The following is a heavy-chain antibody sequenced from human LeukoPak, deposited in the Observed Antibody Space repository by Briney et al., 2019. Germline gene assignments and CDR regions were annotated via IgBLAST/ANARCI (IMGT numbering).Heavy chain of an antibody. V-gene: IGHV1-18*01. Sequence: ASVNVSCMASGYTFTLYGISWVRQPPGQGLEWMGWISAYNDNTHYTQNVQGRVTITTHTSTPTAHIELRSLRSDDAAVYYCARDLYSRRLNYYGSGSYFAYWGQGALVTVSS. CDR1: GYTFTLYG. J-gene: IGHJ4*02. D-gene: IGHD3-10*01. CDR2: ISAYNDNT. CDR3: ARDLYSRRLNYYGSGSYFAY.